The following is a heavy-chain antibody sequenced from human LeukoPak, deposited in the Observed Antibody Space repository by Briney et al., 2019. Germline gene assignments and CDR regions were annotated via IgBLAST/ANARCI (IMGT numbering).Heavy chain of an antibody. Sequence: ASVKVSCKASGYIFTGYYMHWVRQAPGQGLEWMGWINPNSGDTNYAQKFQGRVTMTRDTSISTAYMELSRLRSDDTAVYYCARDPHYDSSGYGDYWGQGTLVTVSS. D-gene: IGHD3-22*01. CDR2: INPNSGDT. CDR3: ARDPHYDSSGYGDY. CDR1: GYIFTGYY. V-gene: IGHV1-2*02. J-gene: IGHJ4*02.